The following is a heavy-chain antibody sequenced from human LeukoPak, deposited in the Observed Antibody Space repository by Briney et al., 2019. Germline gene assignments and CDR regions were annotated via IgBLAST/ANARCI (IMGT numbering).Heavy chain of an antibody. D-gene: IGHD1-26*01. CDR1: GFTFSNFE. V-gene: IGHV3-48*03. CDR3: AGGPQFSGSHGF. J-gene: IGHJ4*02. Sequence: GGSLRLSCEVSGFTFSNFEMAWVRQGPGMGLEWLSYINDGGNIIRYADTVGGRFTISRDSVKKSGFLQMNSLRVDDTAIYYCAGGPQFSGSHGFWGQGTLVTVSS. CDR2: INDGGNII.